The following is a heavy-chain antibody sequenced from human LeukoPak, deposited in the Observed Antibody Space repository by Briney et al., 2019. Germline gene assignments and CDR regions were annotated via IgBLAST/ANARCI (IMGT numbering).Heavy chain of an antibody. CDR1: GGSISSYY. V-gene: IGHV4-59*01. CDR3: ARLFYGDYFLYFDY. D-gene: IGHD4-17*01. CDR2: IYYSGST. J-gene: IGHJ4*02. Sequence: SETLSLTCTVSGGSISSYYWSWIRQPPGKGLEWIGYIYYSGSTNYNPSLKSRVTISVDTSKNQFSPKLSSVTAADTAVYYCARLFYGDYFLYFDYWGQGTLVTVSS.